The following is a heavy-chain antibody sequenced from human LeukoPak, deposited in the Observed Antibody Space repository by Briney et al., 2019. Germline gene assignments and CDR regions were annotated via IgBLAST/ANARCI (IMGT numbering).Heavy chain of an antibody. Sequence: SETLSLTCSVSGDSMSNYYWSWIRQSAGKGLEWIGRIYTSGSTHYNPSLKSRVTISADTSKNQFSLKLNSVTAADTAVYYCARGDDRLYNWLDPWGQGTLVTVSS. V-gene: IGHV4-4*07. CDR2: IYTSGST. CDR3: ARGDDRLYNWLDP. D-gene: IGHD1-1*01. CDR1: GDSMSNYY. J-gene: IGHJ5*02.